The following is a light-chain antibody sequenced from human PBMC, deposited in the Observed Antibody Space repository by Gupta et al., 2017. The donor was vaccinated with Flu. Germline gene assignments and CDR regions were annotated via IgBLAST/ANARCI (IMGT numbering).Light chain of an antibody. CDR3: QQLNNDHRALT. CDR2: DAS. CDR1: QGISSA. V-gene: IGKV1D-13*01. J-gene: IGKJ4*01. Sequence: AIQLTQSPSSLSASVGDRVTITCRASQGISSALAWYQQKPGKAPKLLIYDASSLESGVPSRFSGSGAGTDFTLTISSRQPEDFATYYCQQLNNDHRALTFGGGTKVEIK.